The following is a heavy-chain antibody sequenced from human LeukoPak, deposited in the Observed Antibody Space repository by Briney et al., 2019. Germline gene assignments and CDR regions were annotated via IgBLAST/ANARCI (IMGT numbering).Heavy chain of an antibody. Sequence: GGSLRLSCAASGFTFSNYGMSWVRQAPGKGLEWVSGISGSSGSTYYADSVKGRFTISRDNSKNTLYLEMNSLKAEDTALYYYAKDCYGSGSPRWFDPWGQGTLVTVSS. CDR2: ISGSSGST. CDR1: GFTFSNYG. CDR3: AKDCYGSGSPRWFDP. D-gene: IGHD3-10*01. V-gene: IGHV3-23*01. J-gene: IGHJ5*02.